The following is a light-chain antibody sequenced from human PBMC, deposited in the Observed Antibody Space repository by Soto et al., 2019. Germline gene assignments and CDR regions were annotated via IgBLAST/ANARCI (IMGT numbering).Light chain of an antibody. Sequence: DIVLTQSPGTLSLSPGERATLSCRASQSVSINLAWYQHKPGQAPRLLIYGASTRATGIPARFSGSGSGTEFTLTISSLQSEDFAVYYCQQYSKWPPITFGQGTRLEI. J-gene: IGKJ5*01. CDR2: GAS. CDR3: QQYSKWPPIT. V-gene: IGKV3-15*01. CDR1: QSVSIN.